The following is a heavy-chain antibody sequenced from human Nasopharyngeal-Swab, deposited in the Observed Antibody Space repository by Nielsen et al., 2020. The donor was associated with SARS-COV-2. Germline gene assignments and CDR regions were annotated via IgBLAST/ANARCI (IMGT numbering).Heavy chain of an antibody. J-gene: IGHJ5*01. CDR3: ARRGNSCGGNWFDS. CDR1: GGSISGYY. D-gene: IGHD2/OR15-2a*01. V-gene: IGHV4-59*01. CDR2: IFYSGST. Sequence: SETLSLTCTVPGGSISGYYWSWIRQPPGKGLEWIGHIFYSGSTTYNPSLRSRVTISVDTSKNQFSLRLSSVTAADTAVYFCARRGNSCGGNWFDSWGLGSLVVVSS.